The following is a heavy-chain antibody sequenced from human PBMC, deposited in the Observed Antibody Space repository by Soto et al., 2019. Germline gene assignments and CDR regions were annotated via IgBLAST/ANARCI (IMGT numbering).Heavy chain of an antibody. CDR3: AKARCGDTCYYRMDG. V-gene: IGHV3-23*01. J-gene: IGHJ6*04. CDR2: ISGFGDDT. CDR1: GFTFSNSA. D-gene: IGHD2-21*01. Sequence: GGSLRLSCTASGFTFSNSAMNWVRLAPRKGLEWVSAISGFGDDTYYADSVKGRFTISRDNSKNTLYLQLSTLRAEDSAIYYCAKARCGDTCYYRMDGWGTGTTVTVSS.